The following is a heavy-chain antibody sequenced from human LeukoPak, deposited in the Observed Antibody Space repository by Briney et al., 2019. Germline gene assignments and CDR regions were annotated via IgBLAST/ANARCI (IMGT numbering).Heavy chain of an antibody. V-gene: IGHV1-69*05. CDR1: GGSFSSYA. Sequence: SVTVSCKTSGGSFSSYAFSWMRQAPGQGLEWMGRIIPIYDASDYAQIFQGRVSITTDESTNTVHMEVSSLTFEDTAVYYCAREPLGCGGDCHFDYWGQGTLVTVSS. CDR3: AREPLGCGGDCHFDY. D-gene: IGHD2-21*02. J-gene: IGHJ4*02. CDR2: IIPIYDAS.